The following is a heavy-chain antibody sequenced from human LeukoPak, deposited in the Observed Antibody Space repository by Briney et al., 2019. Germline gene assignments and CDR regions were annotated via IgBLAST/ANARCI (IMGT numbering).Heavy chain of an antibody. D-gene: IGHD4-23*01. CDR1: RITFSSFS. CDR2: INQDGSEK. Sequence: GGSLILSCVVSRITFSSFSMNWVRQPPGKGLEWVANINQDGSEKNYVDSVKGRFTISRDNAKNSLYLQMSSLRAEDTAVYYCARGLRWHDYWGQGTLVTVSS. V-gene: IGHV3-7*04. CDR3: ARGLRWHDY. J-gene: IGHJ4*02.